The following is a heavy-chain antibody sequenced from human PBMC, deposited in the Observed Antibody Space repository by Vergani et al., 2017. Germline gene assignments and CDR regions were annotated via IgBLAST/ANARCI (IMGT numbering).Heavy chain of an antibody. CDR1: GYTFTGYY. V-gene: IGHV1-46*03. D-gene: IGHD3-22*01. CDR3: ARGSRYYDSSGGFDY. Sequence: QVQLVQSGAEVKKPGASVKVSCKASGYTFTGYYMHWVRQAPGQGLEWMGIINPSGGSTSYAQKFQGRVTMTRDTSTSTVYMELSSLRSEDTAVYYCARGSRYYDSSGGFDYWGQGTLVTVSS. J-gene: IGHJ4*02. CDR2: INPSGGST.